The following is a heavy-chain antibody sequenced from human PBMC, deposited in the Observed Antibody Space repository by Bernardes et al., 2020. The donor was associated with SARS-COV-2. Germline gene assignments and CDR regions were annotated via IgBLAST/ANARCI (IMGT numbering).Heavy chain of an antibody. CDR1: GFTFSSYS. V-gene: IGHV3-21*01. CDR2: ISSSSSYI. CDR3: ARVHGGYYYYGMDV. D-gene: IGHD3-10*01. J-gene: IGHJ6*02. Sequence: GSLRLSCAASGFTFSSYSMNWVRQAPGKGLEWVSSISSSSSYIYYADSVKGRFTISRDNAKNSLYLQMNSLRAEDTAVYYCARVHGGYYYYGMDVWGQGTTVTVSS.